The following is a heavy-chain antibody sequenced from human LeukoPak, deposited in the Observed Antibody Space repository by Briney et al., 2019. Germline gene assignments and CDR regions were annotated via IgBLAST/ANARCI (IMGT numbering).Heavy chain of an antibody. CDR1: GYTFTGYY. D-gene: IGHD3-3*01. V-gene: IGHV1-2*02. Sequence: ASVKVSCKASGYTFTGYYMHWVRQAPGQGLEWMGWINPNSGGTNYAQKFQGRVTMTRDTSISTAYVELSRLRSDDTAVYYCARGHPVRFLEWLLIIDYWGQGTLVTVSS. J-gene: IGHJ4*02. CDR3: ARGHPVRFLEWLLIIDY. CDR2: INPNSGGT.